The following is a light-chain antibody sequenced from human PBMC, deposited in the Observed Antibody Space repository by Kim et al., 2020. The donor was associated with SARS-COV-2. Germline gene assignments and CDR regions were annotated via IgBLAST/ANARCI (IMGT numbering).Light chain of an antibody. J-gene: IGKJ1*01. CDR1: QSVGST. CDR2: GAS. V-gene: IGKV3-15*01. Sequence: PAESVTLPCRASQSVGSTLAWYQQRHDQATRPLIYGASTRATGIPGRFSGSGSGIEFTLTISRLQSEEFAVYYCQHSNQWPPRRTFGQGTKVDIK. CDR3: QHSNQWPPRRT.